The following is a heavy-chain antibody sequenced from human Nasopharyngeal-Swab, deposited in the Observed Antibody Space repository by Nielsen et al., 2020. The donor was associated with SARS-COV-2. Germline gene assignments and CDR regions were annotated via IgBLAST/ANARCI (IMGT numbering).Heavy chain of an antibody. Sequence: PGKGLVWIGYIYYSGSTNYNPSLKSRVTISVDTSKNQFSLKLSSVTAADTAVYYWARTYRYYDSRGYRFFYYFDYWGQGTLVTVSS. CDR2: IYYSGST. D-gene: IGHD3-22*01. V-gene: IGHV4-59*13. CDR3: ARTYRYYDSRGYRFFYYFDY. J-gene: IGHJ4*02.